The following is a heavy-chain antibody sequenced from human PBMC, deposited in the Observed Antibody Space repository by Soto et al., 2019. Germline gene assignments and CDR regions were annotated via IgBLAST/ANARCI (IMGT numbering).Heavy chain of an antibody. Sequence: SETLCITCSISGDSISSYYWSWIRQPAGKGLEWIGRTYSSGDTNYNPSLKSRVTMSLDTSKNQFSLKLSSVAAADTAVYYCVRELTETVDGPTPYYFDYWGQGTLVTVSS. J-gene: IGHJ4*02. CDR2: TYSSGDT. CDR3: VRELTETVDGPTPYYFDY. CDR1: GDSISSYY. D-gene: IGHD6-19*01. V-gene: IGHV4-4*07.